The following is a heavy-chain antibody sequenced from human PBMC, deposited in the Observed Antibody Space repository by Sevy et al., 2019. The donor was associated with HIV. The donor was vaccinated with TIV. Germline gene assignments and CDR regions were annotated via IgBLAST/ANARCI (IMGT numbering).Heavy chain of an antibody. CDR1: GFTFSNYA. Sequence: GESLKISCAASGFTFSNYAMSWVRQAPGKGLEWVSAISGSGGSTYYAASVKGRFTISRDNSKNTLFLQMNSLRAEDTAVYFCAKWSELPSSPFDYWGQGTLVTVSS. V-gene: IGHV3-23*01. CDR2: ISGSGGST. J-gene: IGHJ4*02. CDR3: AKWSELPSSPFDY. D-gene: IGHD1-26*01.